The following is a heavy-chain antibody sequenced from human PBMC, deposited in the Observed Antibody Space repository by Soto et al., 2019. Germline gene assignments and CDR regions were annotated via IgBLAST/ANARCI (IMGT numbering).Heavy chain of an antibody. CDR3: AKARYGDYGGIDY. CDR2: ITGSGGST. Sequence: EVQLLESGGGLVQPGGSLRLSCAASGFTFSTYAMIWVRQAPGKGLEWVSVITGSGGSTYYADSVKGRFTISRDTSKNTLFLQMNSVRAEDTAVYYGAKARYGDYGGIDYWGQGTMVTVSS. V-gene: IGHV3-23*01. J-gene: IGHJ4*02. D-gene: IGHD4-17*01. CDR1: GFTFSTYA.